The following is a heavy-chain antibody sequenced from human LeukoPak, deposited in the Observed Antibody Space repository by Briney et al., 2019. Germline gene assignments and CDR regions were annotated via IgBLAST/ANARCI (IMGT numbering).Heavy chain of an antibody. J-gene: IGHJ6*02. CDR3: TRDRHGMAV. Sequence: GGSLRLSCAASGFTLSDYDMHWVRRGTGKGLEWVSAIGAAGDTYYQGSVKGRFTISRDEAKNFLYLQMNSLRVEDTAVYYCTRDRHGMAVWGQGTTVTVSS. CDR2: IGAAGDT. CDR1: GFTLSDYD. V-gene: IGHV3-13*01.